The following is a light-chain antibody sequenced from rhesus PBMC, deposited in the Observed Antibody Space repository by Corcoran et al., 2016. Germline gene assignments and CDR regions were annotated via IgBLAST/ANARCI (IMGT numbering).Light chain of an antibody. Sequence: DIQMTQSPSSLSASVGDRVTITCRASQGITNDLAWYQQKPGETPKLLFNEASSLQSGIPPRFSGSGFGTDFTLTISSLQSEYFVTYYCQHYYSTPFTFGPGTKLDIK. V-gene: IGKV1-25*01. CDR2: EAS. CDR1: QGITND. CDR3: QHYYSTPFT. J-gene: IGKJ3*01.